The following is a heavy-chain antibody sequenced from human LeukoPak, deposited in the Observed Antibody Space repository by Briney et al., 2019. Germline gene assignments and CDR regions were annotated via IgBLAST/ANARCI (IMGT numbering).Heavy chain of an antibody. J-gene: IGHJ4*02. D-gene: IGHD3-9*01. CDR2: ISYDGSNK. V-gene: IGHV3-30*18. CDR1: GFTFSSYG. CDR3: AKDLYLTGYSFDY. Sequence: GRSLRLSSAASGFTFSSYGMHWVRQAPGKGLEWVAVISYDGSNKYYADSVKGRFTISRDNSKNTLYLQMNSLRAEDTAVYYCAKDLYLTGYSFDYWGQGTLVTVSS.